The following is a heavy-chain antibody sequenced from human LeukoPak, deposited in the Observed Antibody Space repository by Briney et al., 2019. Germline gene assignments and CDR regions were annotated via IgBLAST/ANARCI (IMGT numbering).Heavy chain of an antibody. V-gene: IGHV4-34*01. CDR3: AGRGRNTAMVKGLKPHWYFDL. Sequence: SETLSLTCAVYGGSFSGYYWSWIRQPPGKGLEWIGEINHSGSTNYNPSLKSRVTISVDTSKNQFSLKLSSVTAADTAVYYCAGRGRNTAMVKGLKPHWYFDLWGRGTLVTVSS. CDR2: INHSGST. J-gene: IGHJ2*01. CDR1: GGSFSGYY. D-gene: IGHD5-18*01.